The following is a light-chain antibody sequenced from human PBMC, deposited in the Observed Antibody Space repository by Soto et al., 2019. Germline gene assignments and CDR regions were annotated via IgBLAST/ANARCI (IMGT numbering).Light chain of an antibody. CDR2: GAS. Sequence: IVLAPSPGTLSLSPGEGATLSCRASQSVNSKVAWYQQKPGQAPRLLIYGASTRATGIPARFSGSGSGTEFTLTISSLQSEDFAVYYCQQYNNWTFGQGTKVDIK. CDR3: QQYNNWT. J-gene: IGKJ1*01. CDR1: QSVNSK. V-gene: IGKV3-15*01.